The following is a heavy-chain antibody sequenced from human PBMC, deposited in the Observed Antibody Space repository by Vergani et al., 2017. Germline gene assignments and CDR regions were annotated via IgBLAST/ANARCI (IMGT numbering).Heavy chain of an antibody. Sequence: EVQLVESGGGLVQPGGSLRLSCAASGFPFSSYWMHWVRQAPGKGLVWVSRIDSDGSSTNYADSVKGRFTLSRDNAKNTLLLQMNSLRAEDTAVYYCARGGDVGYCSSNSCLGGWFDPWGQGTLVTVSS. CDR1: GFPFSSYW. V-gene: IGHV3-74*01. CDR3: ARGGDVGYCSSNSCLGGWFDP. CDR2: IDSDGSST. D-gene: IGHD2-2*01. J-gene: IGHJ5*02.